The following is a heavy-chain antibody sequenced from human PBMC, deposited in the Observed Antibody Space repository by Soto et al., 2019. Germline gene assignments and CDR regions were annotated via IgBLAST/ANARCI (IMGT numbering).Heavy chain of an antibody. CDR2: IYHTGDT. Sequence: QVQLQESGPGLVKPSGTLSLTCAVSGGSIIDSYCWNWVRQPPGMGLEWIVQIYHTGDTNYNPSLKSRVTISLDKSRNQFSLKLSSVTAADTAVYFCARDMAFDLWGQGTMVTVSS. CDR1: GGSIIDSYC. J-gene: IGHJ3*01. V-gene: IGHV4-4*02. CDR3: ARDMAFDL.